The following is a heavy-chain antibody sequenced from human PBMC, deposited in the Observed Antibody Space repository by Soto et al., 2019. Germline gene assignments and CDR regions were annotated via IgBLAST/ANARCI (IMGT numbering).Heavy chain of an antibody. Sequence: ASVNGSCNASGYTFINYDINWVRQAPGQGLEWVGWMNPDRGNPGYAQNFQGRVTMAGNTSISSVYMELSSLTSEDTAVYYCARRRGSNGWFDLWGQGTLVTVSS. J-gene: IGHJ5*02. D-gene: IGHD2-8*01. CDR3: ARRRGSNGWFDL. V-gene: IGHV1-8*01. CDR2: MNPDRGNP. CDR1: GYTFINYD.